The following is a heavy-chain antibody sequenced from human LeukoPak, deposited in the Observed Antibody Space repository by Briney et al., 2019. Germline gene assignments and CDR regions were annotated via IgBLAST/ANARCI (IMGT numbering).Heavy chain of an antibody. Sequence: GGSLRLSCTASGFTFADYSMHWVRQTPGKGLEWVSAISGSGGSTYYADSVKGRFTISRDNSKNTLYLQMNSLRAEDTAVYYCAKDLEEDYYDSSGYYSTDAFDIWGQGTMVTVSS. CDR3: AKDLEEDYYDSSGYYSTDAFDI. CDR1: GFTFADYS. D-gene: IGHD3-22*01. V-gene: IGHV3-23*01. J-gene: IGHJ3*02. CDR2: ISGSGGST.